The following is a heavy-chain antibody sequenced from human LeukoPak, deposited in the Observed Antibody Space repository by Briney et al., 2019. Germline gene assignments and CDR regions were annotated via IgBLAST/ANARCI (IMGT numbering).Heavy chain of an antibody. Sequence: SETLSLTCTVSGGSISSYYWSWIRQPAGKGLEWIGRIYTSGSTNYNPSLKSRVTMSVDTSKNQFSLKLSSVTAADTAVYYCARERLREYYYGSGSRENWFDPWGQGTLVTVSS. CDR3: ARERLREYYYGSGSRENWFDP. J-gene: IGHJ5*02. D-gene: IGHD3-10*01. CDR2: IYTSGST. CDR1: GGSISSYY. V-gene: IGHV4-4*07.